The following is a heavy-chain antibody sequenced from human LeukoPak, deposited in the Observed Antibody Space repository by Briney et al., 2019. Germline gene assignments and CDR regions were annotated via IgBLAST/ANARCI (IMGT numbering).Heavy chain of an antibody. CDR1: GFTFSSYS. CDR3: AREGGYDILTGYLDDYYYYGMDV. D-gene: IGHD3-9*01. J-gene: IGHJ6*02. Sequence: PGGSLRLSCAASGFTFSSYSMNWVRQAPGKGLEWVSSISSSSSYIYYADSVKGRFTISSDNAKNSLYLQMNSLRAEDTAVYYCAREGGYDILTGYLDDYYYYGMDVWGQGTTVTVSS. CDR2: ISSSSSYI. V-gene: IGHV3-21*01.